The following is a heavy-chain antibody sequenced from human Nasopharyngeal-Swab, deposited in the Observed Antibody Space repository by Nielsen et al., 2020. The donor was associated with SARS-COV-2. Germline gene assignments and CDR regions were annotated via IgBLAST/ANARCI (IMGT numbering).Heavy chain of an antibody. D-gene: IGHD6-19*01. V-gene: IGHV3-23*03. CDR2: IYSGGSST. CDR1: GFTFSSYA. J-gene: IGHJ4*02. CDR3: AKGEWLPSYYFDY. Sequence: GESLKISCAASGFTFSSYAMSWVRQAPGKGLEWVSVIYSGGSSTYYADSVKGRFTNSRDNSKNTLYLQMNSLRAEDTAVYYCAKGEWLPSYYFDYWGQGTLVTVSS.